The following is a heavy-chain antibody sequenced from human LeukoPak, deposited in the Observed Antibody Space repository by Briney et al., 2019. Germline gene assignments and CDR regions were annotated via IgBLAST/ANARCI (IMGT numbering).Heavy chain of an antibody. CDR1: GYTFTSYG. CDR3: ARGDSGSYYGVY. J-gene: IGHJ4*02. V-gene: IGHV1-2*02. Sequence: ASVKVSCKASGYTFTSYGISWVRQAPGQGLEWMGWINPNSGGTNYAQNFQGRVTMTRDTSISTAYMELSGLRSDDTAVYYCARGDSGSYYGVYWGQGTLVTVSS. D-gene: IGHD1-26*01. CDR2: INPNSGGT.